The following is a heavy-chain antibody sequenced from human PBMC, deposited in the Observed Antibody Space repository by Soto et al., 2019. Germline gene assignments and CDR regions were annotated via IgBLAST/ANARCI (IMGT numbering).Heavy chain of an antibody. V-gene: IGHV3-23*01. Sequence: PGGSLRLSCAASGFTFSSYAMSWVRQAPGKGLEWVSAISGSGGSTYYADSVKGRFTISRDNSKNTLYLQMNSLRAEDTAVYYCARDPSARPTPSLIRFLEWSMDVWVQGTTVTVSS. CDR3: ARDPSARPTPSLIRFLEWSMDV. CDR1: GFTFSSYA. D-gene: IGHD3-3*01. J-gene: IGHJ6*02. CDR2: ISGSGGST.